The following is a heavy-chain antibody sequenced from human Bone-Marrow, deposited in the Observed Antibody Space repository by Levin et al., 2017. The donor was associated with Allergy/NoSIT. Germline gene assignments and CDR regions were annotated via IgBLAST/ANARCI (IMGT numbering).Heavy chain of an antibody. CDR2: ISSRNTTI. J-gene: IGHJ4*02. CDR3: AREGLFMVRVFDY. CDR1: GLTFSNYE. V-gene: IGHV3-48*03. Sequence: GESLKISCAASGLTFSNYEMNWVRQAPGKGLEWVSYISSRNTTIYYADSVKGRFTISRDNAENSLYLQMNSLRAEDTAIYYCAREGLFMVRVFDYWGRGTLVTVSS. D-gene: IGHD3-10*01.